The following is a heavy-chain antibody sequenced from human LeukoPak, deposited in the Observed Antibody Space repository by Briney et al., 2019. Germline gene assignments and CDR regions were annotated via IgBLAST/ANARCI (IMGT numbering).Heavy chain of an antibody. CDR1: GGTFSSYA. J-gene: IGHJ3*02. CDR3: ARPPYLKTHDYGDYEVDAFDI. D-gene: IGHD4-17*01. V-gene: IGHV1-69*05. Sequence: SVKFSCKASGGTFSSYAISWVRQPPGQGLEWMGGIIPIFGTANYAQKFQGRVTITTDESTSTVYMELSSLRSEDTAVYYCARPPYLKTHDYGDYEVDAFDIWGQGTMVTVSS. CDR2: IIPIFGTA.